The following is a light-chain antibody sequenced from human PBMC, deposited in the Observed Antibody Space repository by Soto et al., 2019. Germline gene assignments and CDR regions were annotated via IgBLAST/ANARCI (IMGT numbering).Light chain of an antibody. J-gene: IGLJ1*01. Sequence: QSALTQPASVTGFPGQSITISRTGTSSDVGGYNYVSWYQQHPGKAPKLMIYDVSNRPSGVSNRFSGSKSGNTASLTISGLQAEDEADYYCSSYTSSSTRVFGTGTKVTVL. CDR3: SSYTSSSTRV. V-gene: IGLV2-14*01. CDR1: SSDVGGYNY. CDR2: DVS.